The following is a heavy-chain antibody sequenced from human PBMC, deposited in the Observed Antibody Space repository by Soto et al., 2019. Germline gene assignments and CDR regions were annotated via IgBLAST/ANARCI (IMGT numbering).Heavy chain of an antibody. CDR1: GGTFSSYI. CDR3: ARGALTTLAYYYGMDV. V-gene: IGHV1-69*13. Sequence: SVKVSCKASGGTFSSYIMSWVRQAPGQGLEWMGGIIPIFGTTTYAHKFQGRVTITADESTSTVYMELSSLRGEDTAVYYCARGALTTLAYYYGMDVWGQGTTVTVSS. J-gene: IGHJ6*02. CDR2: IIPIFGTT. D-gene: IGHD4-4*01.